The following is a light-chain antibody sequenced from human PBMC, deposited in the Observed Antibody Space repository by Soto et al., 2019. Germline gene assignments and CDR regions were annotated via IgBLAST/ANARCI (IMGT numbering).Light chain of an antibody. Sequence: DIQLTQSPSSLSASVGDKVTITCRASQSIRSYLNWVQQKPGKAPKLLIYDASSLESGVPSRFSGSGSGTEFTPTISSLQPDDFATYYCQQYNSYRTFGQGTKVDI. V-gene: IGKV1-16*01. J-gene: IGKJ1*01. CDR1: QSIRSY. CDR3: QQYNSYRT. CDR2: DAS.